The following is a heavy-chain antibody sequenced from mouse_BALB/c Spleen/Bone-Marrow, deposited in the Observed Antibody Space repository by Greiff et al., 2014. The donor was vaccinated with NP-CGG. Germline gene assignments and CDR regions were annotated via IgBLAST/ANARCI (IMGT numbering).Heavy chain of an antibody. V-gene: IGHV2-2*01. J-gene: IGHJ2*01. CDR3: VGNGDYYYFDY. Sequence: QVQLKQSGPGLVRPSQSLSITCTVSGFSLTSYGVHWVRQSPGKGLEWLGVIWSGGSTDYNAAFISRLSISKDNSKSQVFFKMNSLQADDTAIYYCVGNGDYYYFDYWGQGTTLTVSS. CDR1: GFSLTSYG. CDR2: IWSGGST. D-gene: IGHD1-1*01.